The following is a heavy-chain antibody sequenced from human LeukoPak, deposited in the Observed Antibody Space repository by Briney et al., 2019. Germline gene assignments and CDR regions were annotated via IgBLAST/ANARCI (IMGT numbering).Heavy chain of an antibody. CDR1: GGSFSSYY. D-gene: IGHD1-26*01. CDR3: AREGVGATRWFDP. CDR2: INHSGST. Sequence: PSETLSLTCAVYGGSFSSYYWSWIRQPPGKGLEWIGEINHSGSTNYNPSLKSRVTISVDTSKNQFSLKLSSVTAADTAVYYCAREGVGATRWFDPWGQGTLVTVSS. J-gene: IGHJ5*02. V-gene: IGHV4-34*01.